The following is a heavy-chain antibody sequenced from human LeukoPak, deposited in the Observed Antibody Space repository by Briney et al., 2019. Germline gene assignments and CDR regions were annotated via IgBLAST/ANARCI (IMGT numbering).Heavy chain of an antibody. CDR2: IKEDGSEK. J-gene: IGHJ5*01. D-gene: IGHD6-19*01. CDR1: GFSFSSYW. V-gene: IGHV3-7*01. Sequence: GGSLRLSCAASGFSFSSYWMNWVRQAPGKGLEWVANIKEDGSEKYYVDSVKGRFTISRDNAKNSLYVQMNSLRAEDTAVYYCARRSVAGSLDSWGQGTLVTVSS. CDR3: ARRSVAGSLDS.